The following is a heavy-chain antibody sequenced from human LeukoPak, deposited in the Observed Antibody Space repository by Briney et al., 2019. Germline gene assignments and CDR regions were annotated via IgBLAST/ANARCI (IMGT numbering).Heavy chain of an antibody. D-gene: IGHD5-24*01. V-gene: IGHV4-59*01. CDR3: ARAGRRDGYKSYFDY. Sequence: PSETLSLTCNVSGDSIKSYDWSWIRQPPGKRLEWIGYIYYSGSTNYNPSLNSRVSISIDTSKNQFSLRLSSVTAADTAVYYCARAGRRDGYKSYFDYWGQGTLVTVSS. CDR2: IYYSGST. CDR1: GDSIKSYD. J-gene: IGHJ4*02.